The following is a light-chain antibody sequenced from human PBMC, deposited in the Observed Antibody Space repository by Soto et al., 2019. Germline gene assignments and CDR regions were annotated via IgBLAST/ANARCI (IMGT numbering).Light chain of an antibody. CDR2: GNR. V-gene: IGLV1-40*01. J-gene: IGLJ2*01. CDR3: AAWDDSLNGVV. CDR1: SSNLGAGYD. Sequence: QSVLTQPPSVSGAPGQRVTISCTGNSSNLGAGYDVHWYQQLPGAAPKLVIFGNRNRPSGVPERFSGSKSGTSASLAITGLQAEDEADYSCAAWDDSLNGVVFGGGTKVTVL.